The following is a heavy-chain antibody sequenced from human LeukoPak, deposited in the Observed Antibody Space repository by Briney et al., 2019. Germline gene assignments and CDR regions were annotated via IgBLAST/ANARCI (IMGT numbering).Heavy chain of an antibody. CDR2: ISSSSNYI. J-gene: IGHJ4*02. CDR1: GFTFNIYC. V-gene: IGHV3-21*01. D-gene: IGHD3-3*01. Sequence: GGSLRLSCATSGFTFNIYCMNWVRQAPGKGLEWVSSISSSSNYIYYADSVKGRFTISRDSAKNSLYLQMNSLRDEDTAVYYCARDFTDEFGSGYHFDYWGQGTLVTVSS. CDR3: ARDFTDEFGSGYHFDY.